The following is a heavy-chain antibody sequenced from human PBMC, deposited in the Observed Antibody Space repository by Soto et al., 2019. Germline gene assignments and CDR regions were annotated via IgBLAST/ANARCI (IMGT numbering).Heavy chain of an antibody. CDR3: AGGVTKRYFDY. J-gene: IGHJ4*02. V-gene: IGHV3-66*01. Sequence: SVKGRFTISRDISKNTLYLQINSLRAEDTAVYYRAGGVTKRYFDYWGQGTLVTVSS. D-gene: IGHD3-16*01.